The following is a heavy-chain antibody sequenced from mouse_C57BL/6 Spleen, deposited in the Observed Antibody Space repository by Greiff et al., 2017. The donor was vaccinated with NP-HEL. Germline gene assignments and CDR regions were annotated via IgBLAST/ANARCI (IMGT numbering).Heavy chain of an antibody. CDR2: INPNNGGT. J-gene: IGHJ3*01. CDR3: AIYYGNSAWFAY. D-gene: IGHD2-1*01. CDR1: GYTFTDYY. V-gene: IGHV1-26*01. Sequence: VQLQQSGPELVKPGASVKISCKASGYTFTDYYMNWVKQSHGKSLEWIGDINPNNGGTSYNQKFKGKATLTVDKSSSTAYMELRSLTSEDSAVYYCAIYYGNSAWFAYWGKGTLVTVSA.